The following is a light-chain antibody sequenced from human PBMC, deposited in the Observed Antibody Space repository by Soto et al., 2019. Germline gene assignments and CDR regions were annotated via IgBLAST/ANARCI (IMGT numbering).Light chain of an antibody. CDR3: QTWGTGIWV. CDR2: LNSDGSH. J-gene: IGLJ3*02. Sequence: QLVLTQSPSASASLGASVKLTCTLSSGYSTYGIAWHQQQPEKGPRFLLKLNSDGSHTKGDGIPDRFSGSSSGAERYLTISSLRLEDEADYYCQTWGTGIWVFGGGTKLTVL. V-gene: IGLV4-69*01. CDR1: SGYSTYG.